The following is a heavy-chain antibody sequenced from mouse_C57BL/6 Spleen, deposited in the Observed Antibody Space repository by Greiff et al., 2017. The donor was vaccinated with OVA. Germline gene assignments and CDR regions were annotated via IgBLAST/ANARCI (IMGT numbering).Heavy chain of an antibody. CDR2: IDPSDSYT. J-gene: IGHJ3*01. D-gene: IGHD2-3*01. V-gene: IGHV1-50*01. CDR1: GYTFTSYW. CDR3: AREGLLAY. Sequence: QVQLQQSGAELVKPGASVKLSCKASGYTFTSYWMQWVKQRPGQGLEWIGEIDPSDSYTNYNQKFKGKATLTVDTSSSTAYMQLSSLTSEDSAVSYCAREGLLAYWGQGTLVTVSA.